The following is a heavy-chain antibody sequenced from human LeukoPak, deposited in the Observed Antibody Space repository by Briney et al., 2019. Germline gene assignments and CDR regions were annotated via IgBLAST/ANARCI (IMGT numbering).Heavy chain of an antibody. CDR2: IYTSGST. CDR3: ASLPHCSSTSCYEGWFDP. V-gene: IGHV4-4*07. CDR1: GGSISSYY. D-gene: IGHD2-2*01. J-gene: IGHJ5*02. Sequence: SETLSLTCTVSGGSISSYYWSWIRQPAGKGLEWIGRIYTSGSTNYNPSLKSRVTMSVDTSKNQFSLKLSSVTAADTAVYYCASLPHCSSTSCYEGWFDPWGQGTLVTVSS.